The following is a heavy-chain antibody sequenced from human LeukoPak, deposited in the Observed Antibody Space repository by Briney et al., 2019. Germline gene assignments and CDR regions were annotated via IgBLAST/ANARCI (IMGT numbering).Heavy chain of an antibody. CDR1: GGSLSYYY. D-gene: IGHD6-13*01. J-gene: IGHJ4*02. Sequence: SETLSLTCAVYGGSLSYYYWGSIRQPPGKGLEWIGSIYYSGSTYYNPSLKSRVTISVDTSKNQFSLKLSSVTAADTAVYYCARHVVAADVDYWGQGTLVTASS. CDR3: ARHVVAADVDY. CDR2: IYYSGST. V-gene: IGHV4-39*01.